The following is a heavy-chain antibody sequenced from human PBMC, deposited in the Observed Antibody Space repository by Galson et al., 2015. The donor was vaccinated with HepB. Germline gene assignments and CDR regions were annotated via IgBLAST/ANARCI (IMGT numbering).Heavy chain of an antibody. J-gene: IGHJ5*02. CDR2: INPNSGGT. CDR3: ARGYCSSTSCYDWFDP. Sequence: SVKVSCKASGYTFTGYYMHWVRQAPGQGLEWMGWINPNSGGTNYAQKFQGRVTMTRDTSISTAYMELSRLRSDDTAVYYCARGYCSSTSCYDWFDPWGQGTLVTVSS. D-gene: IGHD2-2*01. V-gene: IGHV1-2*02. CDR1: GYTFTGYY.